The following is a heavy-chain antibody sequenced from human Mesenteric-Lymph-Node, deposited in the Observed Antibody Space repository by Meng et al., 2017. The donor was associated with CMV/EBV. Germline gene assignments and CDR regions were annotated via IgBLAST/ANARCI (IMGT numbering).Heavy chain of an antibody. CDR3: ARAPFNYFDSSGDPPDY. CDR2: IYYSGST. Sequence: SETLSLTCTVSGGSITSNDFSWGWIRPPPGKGLEWIGNIYYSGSTYYNRSLKSRVVISADTSRNQFSLKLSSVTAADTAVYYCARAPFNYFDSSGDPPDYWGQGTLVTVSS. D-gene: IGHD3-22*01. CDR1: GGSITSNDFS. V-gene: IGHV4-39*07. J-gene: IGHJ4*02.